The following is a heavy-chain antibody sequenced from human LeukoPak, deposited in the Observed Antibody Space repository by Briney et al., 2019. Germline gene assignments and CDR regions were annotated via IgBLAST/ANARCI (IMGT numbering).Heavy chain of an antibody. CDR3: ARVEILGSSSGGWFDP. Sequence: ASVKVSCXASGYTFTSYGISWVRQAPGQGLEWMGWISAYNGNTNYAQKLQGRVTMTTDTSTSTAYMELRSLRSDDTAVYYCARVEILGSSSGGWFDPWGQGTLVTVSS. CDR1: GYTFTSYG. D-gene: IGHD6-6*01. J-gene: IGHJ5*02. V-gene: IGHV1-18*01. CDR2: ISAYNGNT.